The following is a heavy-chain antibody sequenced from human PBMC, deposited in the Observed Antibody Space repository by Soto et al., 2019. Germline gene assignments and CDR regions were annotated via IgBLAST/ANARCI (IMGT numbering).Heavy chain of an antibody. CDR2: INHSGST. CDR1: GGSFSRYY. V-gene: IGHV4-34*01. D-gene: IGHD3-10*01. CDR3: AREGRAERAFDY. J-gene: IGHJ4*02. Sequence: SETLSLTCAVYGGSFSRYYWSWIRQPPGKGLEWIGEINHSGSTNYNPSLKSRVTISVDTSKNQFSLKLSSVTAADTAVYYCAREGRAERAFDYWGQGTLVTVSS.